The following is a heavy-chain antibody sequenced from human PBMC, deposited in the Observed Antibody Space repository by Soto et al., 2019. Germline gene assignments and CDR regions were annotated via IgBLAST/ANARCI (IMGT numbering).Heavy chain of an antibody. D-gene: IGHD1-7*01. CDR2: IYYSGST. V-gene: IGHV4-59*01. CDR1: GGSISSYY. CDR3: ARFKRSSWNSGYYRLDV. J-gene: IGHJ6*02. Sequence: SETLSLTCTVSGGSISSYYWSWIRQPPGKGLEWIGYIYYSGSTNYNPSLKSRVTISVDTSKNQFSLKLSSVTAADTAVYYCARFKRSSWNSGYYRLDVWGQGTTVTVSS.